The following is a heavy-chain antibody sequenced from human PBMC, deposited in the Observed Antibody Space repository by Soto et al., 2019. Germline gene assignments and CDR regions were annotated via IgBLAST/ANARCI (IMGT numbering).Heavy chain of an antibody. CDR3: ARDAGGYSGYDQYYFDY. CDR2: IIPMLGIA. CDR1: GDTFRTYS. V-gene: IGHV1-69*04. D-gene: IGHD5-12*01. Sequence: SVKVSCKASGDTFRTYSIAWVRQAPGQGLEWMGRIIPMLGIASYAQKFQDRVTMTADKSTSTAYMELSSLRSEDTAVYYCARDAGGYSGYDQYYFDYWGQGTLVTVSS. J-gene: IGHJ4*02.